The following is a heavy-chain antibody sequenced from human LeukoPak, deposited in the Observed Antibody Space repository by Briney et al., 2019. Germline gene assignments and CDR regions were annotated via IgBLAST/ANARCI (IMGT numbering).Heavy chain of an antibody. J-gene: IGHJ3*02. Sequence: GGSLRLSCAASGFTFSSYWMSWVRQAPGKGLEWVANIKQDGSEKYYVDSVKGRFTISRDNAKNSLYLQMNSLRAEDTAVYYCARVGSGWKPDAFDIWGQGTMVTVSS. CDR2: IKQDGSEK. V-gene: IGHV3-7*03. CDR1: GFTFSSYW. CDR3: ARVGSGWKPDAFDI. D-gene: IGHD6-19*01.